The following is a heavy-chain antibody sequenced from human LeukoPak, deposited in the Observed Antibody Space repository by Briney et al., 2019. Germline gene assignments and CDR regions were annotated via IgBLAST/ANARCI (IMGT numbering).Heavy chain of an antibody. V-gene: IGHV3-30*02. Sequence: GGSLRLSCAASGFTFSSYGMHWVRQAPGKGLEWVAFIRYDGSSKYYADSVKGRFTISRDNSKNTLYLQMNSLRAEDTAVYYCAKPLLWFGELSYYLDYWGQGTLVTVSS. CDR3: AKPLLWFGELSYYLDY. CDR1: GFTFSSYG. CDR2: IRYDGSSK. J-gene: IGHJ4*02. D-gene: IGHD3-10*01.